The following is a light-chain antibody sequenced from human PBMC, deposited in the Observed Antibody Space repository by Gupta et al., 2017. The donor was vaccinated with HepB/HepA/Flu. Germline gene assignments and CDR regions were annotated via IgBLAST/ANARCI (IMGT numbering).Light chain of an antibody. J-gene: IGLJ3*02. CDR3: HVWDSRSDHVV. CDR1: NIGNIR. Sequence: YVLPQPPSVPLPPGMTAMTTSGGNNIGNIRVHWYQHKPGQAPLLVVFDDRDRPSGIPERISGSHSGDTATLTISRVEAGDEGDYYCHVWDSRSDHVVFGGGTKLTVL. V-gene: IGLV3-21*03. CDR2: DDR.